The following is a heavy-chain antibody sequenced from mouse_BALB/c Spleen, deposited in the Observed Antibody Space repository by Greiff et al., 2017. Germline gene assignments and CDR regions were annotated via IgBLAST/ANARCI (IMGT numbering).Heavy chain of an antibody. CDR1: GYTFTDYN. J-gene: IGHJ1*01. Sequence: EVQLQQSGPELVKPGASVKISCKASGYTFTDYNMHWVKQSHGKSLEWIGYIYPYNGGTGYNQKFKSKATLTVDNSSSTAYMELRSLTSEDSAVYYCARDHRYHWYFDVWGAGTTVTVSS. D-gene: IGHD2-14*01. CDR2: IYPYNGGT. V-gene: IGHV1S29*02. CDR3: ARDHRYHWYFDV.